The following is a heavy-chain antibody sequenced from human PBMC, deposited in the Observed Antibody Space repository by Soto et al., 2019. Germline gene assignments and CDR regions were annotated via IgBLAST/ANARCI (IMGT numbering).Heavy chain of an antibody. CDR3: ARTGYYYDSYGNYYFDY. V-gene: IGHV4-31*03. Sequence: SETLSLTCTVSGGSISSGGYYWSWIRQHPGKGLEWIGYIYYSGSTYYNPSLKSRVTISVDTSKNQFSLKLSSVTAADTAVYYCARTGYYYDSYGNYYFDYWGQGTLVTVS. CDR2: IYYSGST. J-gene: IGHJ4*02. D-gene: IGHD3-22*01. CDR1: GGSISSGGYY.